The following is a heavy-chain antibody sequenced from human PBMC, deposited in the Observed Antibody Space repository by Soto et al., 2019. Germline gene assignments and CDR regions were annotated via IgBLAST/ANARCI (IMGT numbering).Heavy chain of an antibody. CDR3: ARDSSFYYGSGSYYNDY. CDR1: GYTFTSYY. D-gene: IGHD3-10*01. V-gene: IGHV1-46*03. J-gene: IGHJ4*02. Sequence: ASVKVSCKASGYTFTSYYMHWVRQAPGQGLEWMGIINPSGGSTSYSQKFQGRVTMTRDTSTSTVYMELSSLRSEDTAVHYCARDSSFYYGSGSYYNDYLGQGTLVTVSS. CDR2: INPSGGST.